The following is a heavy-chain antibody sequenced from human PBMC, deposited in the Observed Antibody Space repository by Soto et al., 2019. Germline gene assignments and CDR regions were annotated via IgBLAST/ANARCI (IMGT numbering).Heavy chain of an antibody. J-gene: IGHJ4*02. Sequence: GASVKVSCKASGGTFSSYTISWVRQAPGQGLEWMGRIIPILGIANYAQKFQGRVTITADKSTSTAYMELSSLRSEDTAVYYCAREGRPNWNDVLFYFDYWGQGTLVTVSS. CDR1: GGTFSSYT. CDR3: AREGRPNWNDVLFYFDY. D-gene: IGHD1-1*01. CDR2: IIPILGIA. V-gene: IGHV1-69*04.